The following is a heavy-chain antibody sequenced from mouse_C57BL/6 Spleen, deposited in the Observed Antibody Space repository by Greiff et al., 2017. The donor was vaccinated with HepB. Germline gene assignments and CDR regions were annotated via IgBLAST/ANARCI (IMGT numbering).Heavy chain of an antibody. Sequence: EVQGVESGGDLVKPGGSLKLSCAASGFTFSSYGMSWVRQTPDKRLEWVATISSGGSYTYYPDSVKGRFTISRDNAKNTLYLQMSSLKSEDTAMYYCARHTTVVAQGNYYAMDYWGQGTSATVSS. CDR3: ARHTTVVAQGNYYAMDY. V-gene: IGHV5-6*01. CDR2: ISSGGSYT. J-gene: IGHJ4*01. D-gene: IGHD1-1*01. CDR1: GFTFSSYG.